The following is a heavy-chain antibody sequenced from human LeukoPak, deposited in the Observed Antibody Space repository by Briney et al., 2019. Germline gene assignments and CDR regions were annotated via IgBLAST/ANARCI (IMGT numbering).Heavy chain of an antibody. D-gene: IGHD6-19*01. J-gene: IGHJ6*03. CDR3: TRSSRGGYSSGWGPAYRSMDV. CDR1: GFTFSSYG. V-gene: IGHV3-49*04. CDR2: IRSKAYGGTT. Sequence: GGSLRLSCAASGFTFSSYGMSWVRQAPGKGLEWVGFIRSKAYGGTTEYAASVKGRFTISRDDSKSIAYLQMNSLKTEDTAVYYCTRSSRGGYSSGWGPAYRSMDVWGKGTTVTISS.